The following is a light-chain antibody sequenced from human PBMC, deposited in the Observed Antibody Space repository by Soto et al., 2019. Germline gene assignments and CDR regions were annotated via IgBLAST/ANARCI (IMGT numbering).Light chain of an antibody. J-gene: IGLJ1*01. Sequence: QPVLTQPPSASGTPEQRVTISCSGGSSNIGTNAVNWYQQLPGTAPKLLIYNNNQRPSGVPDRFSGSKSGTSASLAISGLQSEDEADYYCAAWDDSLNGYVFGTGTKVTVL. CDR2: NNN. CDR3: AAWDDSLNGYV. V-gene: IGLV1-44*01. CDR1: SSNIGTNA.